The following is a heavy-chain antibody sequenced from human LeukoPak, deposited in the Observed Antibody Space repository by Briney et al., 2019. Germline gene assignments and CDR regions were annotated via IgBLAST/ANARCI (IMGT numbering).Heavy chain of an antibody. Sequence: PGGSLRLSCAASGFTFSNYALSWVRQAPGKGLERVSAISSSGGSTYYADSVKGRFTISRHNSKNTLYLQMSSLRADDTAVYYCAKEVGATLDYWGQGTLVTVSS. CDR3: AKEVGATLDY. V-gene: IGHV3-23*01. D-gene: IGHD1-26*01. J-gene: IGHJ4*02. CDR1: GFTFSNYA. CDR2: ISSSGGST.